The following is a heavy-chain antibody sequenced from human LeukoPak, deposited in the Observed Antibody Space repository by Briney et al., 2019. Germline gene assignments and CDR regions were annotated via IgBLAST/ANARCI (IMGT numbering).Heavy chain of an antibody. Sequence: GRSLRLSCAASGFTFSSYAMHWVRQAPGKGLAWVAVISYDGSNKYYADSVKGRFTISRDNSKNTLYLQMNSLRAEDTAVYYCARALRDYYDSSGYYPDYWGQGTLVTVSS. CDR3: ARALRDYYDSSGYYPDY. J-gene: IGHJ4*02. D-gene: IGHD3-22*01. V-gene: IGHV3-30-3*01. CDR1: GFTFSSYA. CDR2: ISYDGSNK.